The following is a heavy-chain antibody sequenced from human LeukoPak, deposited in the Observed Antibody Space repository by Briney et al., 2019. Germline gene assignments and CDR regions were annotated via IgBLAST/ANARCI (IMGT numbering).Heavy chain of an antibody. D-gene: IGHD3-10*01. V-gene: IGHV4-61*02. CDR1: GGSISSGSYY. Sequence: SETLSLTCTVSGGSISSGSYYWSWIRQPAGKGLEWIGRIYTSGSTNYNPSLKSRVTISVDTSKNQFSLKLSSATAADTAVYYCAGSMVRGRGYYYYYMDVWGKGTTVTVSS. CDR2: IYTSGST. CDR3: AGSMVRGRGYYYYYMDV. J-gene: IGHJ6*03.